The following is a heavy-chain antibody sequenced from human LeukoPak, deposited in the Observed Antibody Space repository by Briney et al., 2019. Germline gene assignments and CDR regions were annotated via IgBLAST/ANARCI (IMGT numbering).Heavy chain of an antibody. CDR1: GDSISSDRYY. J-gene: IGHJ5*02. Sequence: SETLSLTCTVSGDSISSDRYYWSWIRQPAGKGLEWIGRIYTSGSTNYNPSLKSRVTISADTSKNQFSLKLSSVTAADTAVYYCARVRDDYGSGSRRFDPWGQGTLVTVSS. CDR3: ARVRDDYGSGSRRFDP. CDR2: IYTSGST. D-gene: IGHD3-10*01. V-gene: IGHV4-61*02.